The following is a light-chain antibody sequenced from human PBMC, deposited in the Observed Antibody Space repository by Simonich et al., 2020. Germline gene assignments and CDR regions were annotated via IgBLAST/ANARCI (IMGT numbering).Light chain of an antibody. J-gene: IGKJ4*01. Sequence: DIVMTQSPDSLAVSLGERATINCKSSQSVLYSSNNKNYLDWYPQKPGQPPKLLIYWAPTRESGFPDRFSGSGSGTDFTLTISSLQAEDVAVYYCQQYYSTPLTFGGGTKVEIK. CDR3: QQYYSTPLT. CDR2: WAP. V-gene: IGKV4-1*01. CDR1: QSVLYSSNNKNY.